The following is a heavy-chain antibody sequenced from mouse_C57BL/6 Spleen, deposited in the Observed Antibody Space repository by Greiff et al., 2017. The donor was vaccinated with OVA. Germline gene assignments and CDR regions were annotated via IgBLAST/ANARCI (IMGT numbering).Heavy chain of an antibody. CDR3: ARRDYSNYDAMDY. J-gene: IGHJ4*01. CDR2: IYPGDGDT. D-gene: IGHD2-5*01. V-gene: IGHV1-82*01. CDR1: GYAFSSSW. Sequence: VQLQESGPELVKPGASVKISCKASGYAFSSSWMNWVKQRPGKGLEWIGRIYPGDGDTNYNGKFKGKATLTADKSSSTAYMQLSSLTSEDSAVYFCARRDYSNYDAMDYWGQGTSVTVSS.